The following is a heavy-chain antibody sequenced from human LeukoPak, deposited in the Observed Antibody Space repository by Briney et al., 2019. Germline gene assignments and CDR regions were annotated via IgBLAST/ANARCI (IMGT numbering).Heavy chain of an antibody. CDR3: ARKRGGHRDYGDYGNWFDP. CDR2: ISSSSSYI. Sequence: PGGSLRLSRAASGFTFSSYSMNWVRQAPGKGLEWVSSISSSSSYIYYADSVKGRFTISRDNAKNSLYLQMNSLRAEDTAVYYCARKRGGHRDYGDYGNWFDPWGQGTLVTVSS. CDR1: GFTFSSYS. D-gene: IGHD4-17*01. V-gene: IGHV3-21*01. J-gene: IGHJ5*02.